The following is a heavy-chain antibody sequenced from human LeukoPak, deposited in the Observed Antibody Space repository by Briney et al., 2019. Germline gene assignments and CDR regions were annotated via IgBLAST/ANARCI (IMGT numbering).Heavy chain of an antibody. CDR2: IRYDGSNK. J-gene: IGHJ6*03. Sequence: PGGSLRLSCAASGFTFSSYGMHWVRQAPGKGLEWVAFIRYDGSNKYYADSVKGRFTISRDNSKNTLYLQMNSLRAEDTAVYYCARVFSHFWSWGYYYYYYMDVWGKGTTVTVSS. D-gene: IGHD3-3*02. V-gene: IGHV3-30*02. CDR1: GFTFSSYG. CDR3: ARVFSHFWSWGYYYYYYMDV.